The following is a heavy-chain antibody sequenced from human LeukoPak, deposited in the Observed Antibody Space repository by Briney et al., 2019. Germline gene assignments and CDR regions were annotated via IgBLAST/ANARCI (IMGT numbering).Heavy chain of an antibody. CDR3: AAQRGASLHDFWSTRLFDP. CDR2: IVLGSGNT. CDR1: GFTFHTSA. Sequence: GASVKVSCKASGFTFHTSAMQRVRQARGQRLEWIGWIVLGSGNTVYSHKFHDRVIITRDMSTSTVYMELDSLGSEDTAVYYCAAQRGASLHDFWSTRLFDPWGQGTLVTVSS. D-gene: IGHD3-3*01. V-gene: IGHV1-58*02. J-gene: IGHJ5*02.